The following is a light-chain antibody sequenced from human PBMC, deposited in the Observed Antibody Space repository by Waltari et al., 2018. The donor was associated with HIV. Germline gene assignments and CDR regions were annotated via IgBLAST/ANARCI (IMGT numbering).Light chain of an antibody. V-gene: IGLV6-57*01. CDR3: QSYDNENPVL. J-gene: IGLJ2*01. CDR1: SGSIASNY. Sequence: NFMLTQPHSVSESPGKTVTISCTRSSGSIASNYVPWYKQRPGSSPTTVIYKDDQRPSGVPDRFSGSIDSSSNSASLTISGLRTEDEADYYCQSYDNENPVLFGGGTKLTVL. CDR2: KDD.